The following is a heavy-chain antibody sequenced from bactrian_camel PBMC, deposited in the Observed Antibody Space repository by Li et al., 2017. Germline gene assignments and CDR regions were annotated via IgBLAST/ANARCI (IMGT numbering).Heavy chain of an antibody. Sequence: HVQLVESGGGSVQAGGSLRLSCAASGYIILRYCMGWFRQAPGKEREGIAAISAHGGTGYADSVKGRFTISKDSFGKNLYLQMNNLKPEDTAMYYCAADDTSWGLTRSSYKYWGQGTQVTVS. CDR3: AADDTSWGLTRSSYKY. V-gene: IGHV3S55*01. D-gene: IGHD5*01. CDR2: ISAHGGT. J-gene: IGHJ4*01. CDR1: GYIILRYC.